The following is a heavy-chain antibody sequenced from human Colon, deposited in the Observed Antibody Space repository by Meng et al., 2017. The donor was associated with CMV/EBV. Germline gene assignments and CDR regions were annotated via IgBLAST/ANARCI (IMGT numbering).Heavy chain of an antibody. D-gene: IGHD4-17*01. J-gene: IGHJ4*02. V-gene: IGHV3-21*01. CDR3: AKVAFAYGDYAWAFDH. CDR1: GFSFGSYT. Sequence: GESLKISCAASGFSFGSYTMSWVRQAPGKGLEWVSGITWNSGDMNYADSVKGRFTVSRDNSENTVFLQMNSLRAEDTAVYYCAKVAFAYGDYAWAFDHWGQGALVTVSS. CDR2: ITWNSGDM.